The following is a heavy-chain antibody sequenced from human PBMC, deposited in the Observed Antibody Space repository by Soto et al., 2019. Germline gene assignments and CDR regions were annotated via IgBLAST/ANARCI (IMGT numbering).Heavy chain of an antibody. CDR2: ISESNTM. D-gene: IGHD6-19*01. CDR1: QFTFSTYS. Sequence: GSLRLSCAASQFTFSTYSMSWVPQAPGKGLEWVSFISESNTMFYADSVKGRFTISRDNARNSLYLQMNSLRDEDTAVYYCARGQIGSGPFDCWGQGTLVTVSS. CDR3: ARGQIGSGPFDC. J-gene: IGHJ4*02. V-gene: IGHV3-48*02.